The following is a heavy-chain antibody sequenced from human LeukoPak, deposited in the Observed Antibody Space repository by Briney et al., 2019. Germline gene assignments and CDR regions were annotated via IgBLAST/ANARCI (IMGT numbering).Heavy chain of an antibody. CDR1: GGSISNYY. CDR2: IHSNRGA. V-gene: IGHV4-59*01. J-gene: IGHJ5*02. CDR3: ASSNLGSLGQFDP. D-gene: IGHD3-10*01. Sequence: SETLSLTCTVSGGSISNYYWSWIRQPPGKGLEWIGFIHSNRGANYNASLNSRATISRDTSSSQVSLKLTSVTAADTAVYYCASSNLGSLGQFDPWGQGTLVTASS.